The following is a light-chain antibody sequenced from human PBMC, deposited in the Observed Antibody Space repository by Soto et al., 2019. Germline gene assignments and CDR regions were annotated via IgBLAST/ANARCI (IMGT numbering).Light chain of an antibody. Sequence: DIQMTQSPSTLSASVGDRVTITCRAGQSMSGWLAWYQQKPGKAPNLLIYTASSLQSGVPSRFSGSGSGTDFTLTINGLQPEDFATYYCQQAASFPITFGQGTRLEI. J-gene: IGKJ5*01. CDR3: QQAASFPIT. V-gene: IGKV1-12*01. CDR1: QSMSGW. CDR2: TAS.